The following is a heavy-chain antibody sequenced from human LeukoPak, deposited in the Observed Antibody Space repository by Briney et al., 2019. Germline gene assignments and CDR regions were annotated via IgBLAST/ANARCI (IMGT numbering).Heavy chain of an antibody. CDR1: GASINRHF. J-gene: IGHJ4*02. D-gene: IGHD5-24*01. V-gene: IGHV4-59*11. CDR3: ARDPGDGYNSFDS. CDR2: TRYSGTT. Sequence: SETLSLTCTVSGASINRHFWSWIRQPPEKGLEWIAYTRYSGTTNYNPSLKGRVTISVDTSKNRFSLNLNSLTAADTAVYYCARDPGDGYNSFDSWGQGTLVTVSS.